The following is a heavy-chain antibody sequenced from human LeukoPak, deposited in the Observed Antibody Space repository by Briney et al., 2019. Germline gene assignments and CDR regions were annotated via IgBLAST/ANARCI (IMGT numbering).Heavy chain of an antibody. Sequence: GSLRLSCAASGFTFSGYAMTWVRQPPGKGLEWIGSIFYSGSTYYNPSLKSRVTISVDTSKNQFSLKLTSVTAADTAVYYCARGRSDQRYSSGWSVIDYWGQGTLVTVSS. CDR1: GFTFSGYA. D-gene: IGHD6-19*01. CDR2: IFYSGST. V-gene: IGHV4-38-2*01. J-gene: IGHJ4*02. CDR3: ARGRSDQRYSSGWSVIDY.